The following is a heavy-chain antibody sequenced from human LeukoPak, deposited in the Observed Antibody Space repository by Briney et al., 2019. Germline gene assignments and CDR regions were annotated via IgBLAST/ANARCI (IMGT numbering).Heavy chain of an antibody. CDR3: GRDPNGDYIGAFDM. CDR2: IRGGGGSE. CDR1: GFTFSAYA. V-gene: IGHV3-23*01. J-gene: IGHJ3*02. D-gene: IGHD4-17*01. Sequence: GGSPRLSCTASGFTFSAYAMMWVRQAPGKGPEWVSAIRGGGGSEFYADPVKGRFTISRDNSKNTLFLQMNNLRPEDTAVYYCGRDPNGDYIGAFDMWGPGTMVTVSS.